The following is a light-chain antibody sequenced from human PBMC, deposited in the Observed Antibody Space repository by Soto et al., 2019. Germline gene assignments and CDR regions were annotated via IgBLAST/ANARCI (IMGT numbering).Light chain of an antibody. CDR2: GAS. CDR3: QKYRGSIT. V-gene: IGKV3-20*01. J-gene: IGKJ4*01. Sequence: EIVLTQSPGTLSLSPRERATLSCRASQTVNNNYLAWYQQRPGQAPRLLISGASSRATGIPDRFSGSGSGTDFTLTISRLEPEDFAVYYCQKYRGSITFGGGTKVEIK. CDR1: QTVNNNY.